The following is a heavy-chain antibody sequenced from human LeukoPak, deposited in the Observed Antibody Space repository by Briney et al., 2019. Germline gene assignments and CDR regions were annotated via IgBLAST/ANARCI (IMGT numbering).Heavy chain of an antibody. V-gene: IGHV1-24*01. CDR2: FDPEDGET. CDR1: GYTLTELS. J-gene: IGHJ3*02. D-gene: IGHD4-17*01. Sequence: GASVKVSCKVSGYTLTELSMRWVRQPPGKGLEWMGGFDPEDGETIYAQKFQGRVTMTEDTSTDTAYMELSSLRVEDTAIYYCARRPYAGAFDIWGQGTMVTVSS. CDR3: ARRPYAGAFDI.